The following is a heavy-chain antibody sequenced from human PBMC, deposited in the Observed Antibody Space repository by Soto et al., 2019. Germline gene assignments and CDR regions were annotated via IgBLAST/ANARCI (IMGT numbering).Heavy chain of an antibody. CDR3: ATMTNDYGDYPPIDY. Sequence: SETLSLTCTVSGGSISSRGYYWSWSRQQPGKGLEWIGYIYYSGSTYYNPSLKSRVTISVDTSKNQFSLKLSSVTAADTAVYYCATMTNDYGDYPPIDYWGQGTLVTVSS. CDR2: IYYSGST. CDR1: GGSISSRGYY. J-gene: IGHJ4*02. D-gene: IGHD4-17*01. V-gene: IGHV4-31*03.